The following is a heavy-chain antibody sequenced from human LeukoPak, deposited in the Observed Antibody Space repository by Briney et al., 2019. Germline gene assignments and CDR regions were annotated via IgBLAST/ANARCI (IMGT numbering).Heavy chain of an antibody. CDR3: ARLRAGDYFDY. V-gene: IGHV3-23*01. CDR1: GFTLSTYW. J-gene: IGHJ4*02. CDR2: ITGGDGTT. D-gene: IGHD6-19*01. Sequence: PGGSLRLSCAASGFTLSTYWMTWVRQAPGKGLEWVSVITGGDGTTYYADSVKGRFTISRDNSKNTLYLQMNSLRAEDTAVYYCARLRAGDYFDYWGQGTLVTVSS.